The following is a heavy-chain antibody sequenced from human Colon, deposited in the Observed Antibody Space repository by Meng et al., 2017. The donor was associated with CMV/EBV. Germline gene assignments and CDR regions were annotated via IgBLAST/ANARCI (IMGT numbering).Heavy chain of an antibody. CDR1: GFTFSSYT. Sequence: GGSLRLSCTASGFTFSSYTMNWVRQAPGKGLEWVASISTGSSYIYYAESLKGRFTISRDNARDSLDLHMNSLRAEDTAVYYCARVGTRIVERGLDVWGQGTTVTVSS. D-gene: IGHD3-22*01. CDR3: ARVGTRIVERGLDV. V-gene: IGHV3-21*01. CDR2: ISTGSSYI. J-gene: IGHJ6*02.